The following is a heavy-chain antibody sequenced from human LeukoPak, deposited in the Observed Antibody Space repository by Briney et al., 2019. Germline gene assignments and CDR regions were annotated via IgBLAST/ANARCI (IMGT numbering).Heavy chain of an antibody. D-gene: IGHD6-13*01. Sequence: PGGSLRLSCAASGFTFSSYSMNWVRQAPGKGLEWVSSISSSSGYIYYADSVKGRFTISRDNAKNSLYLQMNSLRAEDTAVYYCARRGYSSSWYRSVRGNWFDPWGQGTLVTVSS. CDR1: GFTFSSYS. V-gene: IGHV3-21*01. CDR2: ISSSSGYI. J-gene: IGHJ5*02. CDR3: ARRGYSSSWYRSVRGNWFDP.